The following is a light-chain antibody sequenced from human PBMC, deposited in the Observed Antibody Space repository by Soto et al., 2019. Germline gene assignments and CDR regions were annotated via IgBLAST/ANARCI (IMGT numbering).Light chain of an antibody. Sequence: EIVLTQSPGTLSLSPGERATLSCRASQSVSSSYLAWYQQKPGQAPRLLIYGASSRATGIPDRFSGSGSGTDFTLTISRLEPEHFAVYYCQQDGSLLTFGGGTKVEIK. CDR3: QQDGSLLT. CDR2: GAS. V-gene: IGKV3-20*01. CDR1: QSVSSSY. J-gene: IGKJ4*01.